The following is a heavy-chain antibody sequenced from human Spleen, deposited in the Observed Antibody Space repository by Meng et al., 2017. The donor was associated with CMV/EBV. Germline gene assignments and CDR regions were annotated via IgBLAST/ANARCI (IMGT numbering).Heavy chain of an antibody. Sequence: SGPTLVKPTQPLTLTCTFSGFSLSTSGVGVGWIRQPPGKALECLARIYWNDDKRYRPSLKTRLTITKDTSKNQVVLSMTNMDPVDTATYFCVRIGRSRPFDCWGQGTLVTVSS. CDR1: GFSLSTSGVG. CDR3: VRIGRSRPFDC. CDR2: IYWNDDK. J-gene: IGHJ4*02. V-gene: IGHV2-5*01.